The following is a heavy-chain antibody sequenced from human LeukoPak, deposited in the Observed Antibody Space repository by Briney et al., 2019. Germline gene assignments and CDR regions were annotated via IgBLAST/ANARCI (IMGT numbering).Heavy chain of an antibody. CDR3: ARRPNYDFWSGGHYYFDY. CDR2: INHSGST. D-gene: IGHD3-3*01. J-gene: IGHJ4*02. Sequence: PSETLSLTCAVYGGSFSGYYWSWIRQPPGKGLEWIGEINHSGSTNYNPSLKSRVTISVDTSKNQFSLKLSSVTAADTAVYYCARRPNYDFWSGGHYYFDYWGQGTLVTVSS. V-gene: IGHV4-34*01. CDR1: GGSFSGYY.